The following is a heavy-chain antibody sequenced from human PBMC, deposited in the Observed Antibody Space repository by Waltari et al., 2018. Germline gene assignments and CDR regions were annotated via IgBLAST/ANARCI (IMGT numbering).Heavy chain of an antibody. Sequence: EVQLVESGGGLVQPGGSLRLSCAASGFTFSSYDMHWVRQATGKGLGWVSGIGTAGDTYNPGSVKGRFTISRENAKNSLYLQMNSLRAEDTAVYYCARVDGYSYDYWGQGTLVTVSS. CDR1: GFTFSSYD. D-gene: IGHD5-18*01. J-gene: IGHJ4*02. CDR3: ARVDGYSYDY. CDR2: IGTAGDT. V-gene: IGHV3-13*01.